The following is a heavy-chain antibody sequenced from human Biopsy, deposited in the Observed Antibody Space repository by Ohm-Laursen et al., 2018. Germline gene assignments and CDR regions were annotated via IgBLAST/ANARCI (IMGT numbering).Heavy chain of an antibody. V-gene: IGHV4-61*01. D-gene: IGHD6-19*01. CDR3: ARGMRSSGWPYFDS. Sequence: PSDTLSLTCIVSGDSVSSGSFYWTWIRQPPGQGLEYIGYIYDRGSTANYNPSLESRVTMSVDMPKNQFSLKLSSVTAADTAIYYCARGMRSSGWPYFDSWGQGTLVTVSS. CDR1: GDSVSSGSFY. CDR2: IYDRGSTA. J-gene: IGHJ4*02.